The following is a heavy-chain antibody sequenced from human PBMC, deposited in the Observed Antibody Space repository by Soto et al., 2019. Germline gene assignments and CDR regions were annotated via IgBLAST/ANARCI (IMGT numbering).Heavy chain of an antibody. J-gene: IGHJ6*02. V-gene: IGHV1-69*06. Sequence: SVKVSCKASGGTFSSYAISWVRQAPGQGLEWMGGIIPIFGTANYAQKFQGRVTITADKSTSTAYMELSSLRSEETAVYYCARDRIVVVPAATTYDYYYGMDVWGQGTTVTVSS. D-gene: IGHD2-2*01. CDR1: GGTFSSYA. CDR3: ARDRIVVVPAATTYDYYYGMDV. CDR2: IIPIFGTA.